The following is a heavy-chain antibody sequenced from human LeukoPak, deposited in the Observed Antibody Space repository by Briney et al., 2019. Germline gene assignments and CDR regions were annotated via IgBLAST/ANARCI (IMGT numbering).Heavy chain of an antibody. CDR2: ISSSSSYI. J-gene: IGHJ6*03. V-gene: IGHV3-21*01. D-gene: IGHD1-26*01. CDR3: SRDLSGSYMDV. CDR1: GFTLSSYS. Sequence: KPGGSLRLSCAASGFTLSSYSMNWVRQAPGKGLEWVSSISSSSSYIYYADSVKGRFTISRDNAKNSLYLQMNGLRAEDTAVYYCSRDLSGSYMDVWGKGTTVTVSS.